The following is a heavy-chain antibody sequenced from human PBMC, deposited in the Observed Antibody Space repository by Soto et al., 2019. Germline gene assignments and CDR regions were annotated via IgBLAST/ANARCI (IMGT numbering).Heavy chain of an antibody. CDR1: RFAVSSNY. CDR3: AGGDSALSFDY. CDR2: IYSGGST. D-gene: IGHD2-15*01. Sequence: EVQLVESGGGLIQPGGSRRLSCAASRFAVSSNYMTWVRQSPGKGLEWVSVIYSGGSTYYADSVKGRFTISRDSSKNTLYLQMNSLRAEDTAVYYCAGGDSALSFDYWGQGTLVTVSS. V-gene: IGHV3-53*01. J-gene: IGHJ4*02.